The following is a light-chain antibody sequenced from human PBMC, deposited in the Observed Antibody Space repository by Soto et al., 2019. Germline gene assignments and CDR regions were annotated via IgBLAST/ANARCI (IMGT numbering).Light chain of an antibody. CDR1: QGISNY. CDR3: LKYNSAPLFT. Sequence: DIQMTQSPSSLSASVGDRVTITCRASQGISNYLAWYQQKPGKVPKLLIYAASTWQSGVTSRFSGSGSGTDFTLTISSLQPEDVAVYYCLKYNSAPLFTFGPGTKVDIK. J-gene: IGKJ3*01. CDR2: AAS. V-gene: IGKV1-27*01.